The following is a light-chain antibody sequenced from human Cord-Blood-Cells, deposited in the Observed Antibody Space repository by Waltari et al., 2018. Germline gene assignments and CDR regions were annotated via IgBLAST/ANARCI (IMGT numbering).Light chain of an antibody. V-gene: IGKV4-1*01. CDR1: PSVLYSSNNKNY. Sequence: DIVMTQSSDSLAVSLGERATINCKSSPSVLYSSNNKNYLAWSQQKPGQPPKLLIYWASTRESGVPDRFSGSGSGTDFTLTISSLQAEDVAVYYCQQYYSTPLTFGGGTKVEIK. J-gene: IGKJ4*01. CDR3: QQYYSTPLT. CDR2: WAS.